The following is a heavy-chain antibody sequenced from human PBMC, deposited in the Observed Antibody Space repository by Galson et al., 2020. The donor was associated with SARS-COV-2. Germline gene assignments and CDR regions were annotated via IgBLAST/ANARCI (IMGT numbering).Heavy chain of an antibody. V-gene: IGHV4-31*03. CDR3: AREASCSGGHCDFDH. D-gene: IGHD2-15*01. CDR1: GGSINSGDYY. CDR2: IYYSGST. J-gene: IGHJ4*02. Sequence: SETLSLTCSVSGGSINSGDYYWSWIRQLPGKGLEWIGYIYYSGSTYYNPSLKSRVAISIDTSKNQFSLRLTSVTAADTAVYYCAREASCSGGHCDFDHWGQGALVTVSS.